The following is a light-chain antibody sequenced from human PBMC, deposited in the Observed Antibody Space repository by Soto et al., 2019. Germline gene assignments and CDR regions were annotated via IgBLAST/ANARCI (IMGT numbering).Light chain of an antibody. Sequence: NVLTQSPATLSLSPGESATLSCRASQSSSGYLAWYQQKAGQPPRLLIYDASTRAPGTPARFSGSGSGTDYTLTITSLEPEDFAVYYCQQRSRFGGGTKVDI. CDR3: QQRSR. V-gene: IGKV3-11*01. CDR1: QSSSGY. CDR2: DAS. J-gene: IGKJ4*01.